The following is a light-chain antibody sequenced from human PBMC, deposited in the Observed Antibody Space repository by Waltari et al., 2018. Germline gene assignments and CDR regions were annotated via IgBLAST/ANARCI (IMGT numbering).Light chain of an antibody. J-gene: IGKJ5*01. CDR2: GGS. CDR1: QSVRSSY. V-gene: IGKV3-20*01. Sequence: EIVLTQSPGTLSLSPGERATLSCRASQSVRSSYLAWYLQKPGQAPRLLIYGGSSRATGIPDRFSGSGSGTDFTLTISRLEPDDFAVYYCQQYGTLITFGQGTRLEIK. CDR3: QQYGTLIT.